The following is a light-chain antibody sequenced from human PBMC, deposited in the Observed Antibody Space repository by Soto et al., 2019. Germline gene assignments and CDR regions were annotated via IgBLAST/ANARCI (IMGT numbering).Light chain of an antibody. CDR1: SGHSTYI. CDR3: ETSDTNTRV. V-gene: IGLV4-60*03. Sequence: QPVLTQSSSASASLGSSVKLTCTLSSGHSTYIIAWHQQQPGKAPQYLMKLESSGSYNKGSGVPDRFAGSSSGADRYLTLSNLQSEDEADYYCETSDTNTRVFGGGTKLTVL. J-gene: IGLJ3*02. CDR2: LESSGSY.